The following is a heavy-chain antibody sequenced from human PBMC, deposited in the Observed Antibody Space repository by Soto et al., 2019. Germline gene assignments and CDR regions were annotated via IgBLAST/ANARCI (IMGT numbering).Heavy chain of an antibody. CDR1: GFTFSSYA. Sequence: GGSLRLSCAASGFTFSSYAMHWVRQAPGKGLEWVAVISYDGSNKYYADSVKGRFTISRDNSKNTLYLQMNSLRAEDTAVYYCAKGPKTTYCSSTSCPRYFDLWGRGTLVTVSS. J-gene: IGHJ2*01. V-gene: IGHV3-30-3*01. CDR2: ISYDGSNK. D-gene: IGHD2-2*01. CDR3: AKGPKTTYCSSTSCPRYFDL.